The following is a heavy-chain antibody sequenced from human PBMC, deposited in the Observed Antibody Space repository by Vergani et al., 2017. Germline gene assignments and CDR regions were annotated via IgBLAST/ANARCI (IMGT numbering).Heavy chain of an antibody. J-gene: IGHJ6*03. CDR3: ARGFDYDFWSGYYLYYYYYMDV. CDR1: GFTFSSYS. CDR2: ISSSSSYI. Sequence: EVQLVESGGGLVKPGGSLRLSCAASGFTFSSYSMNWVRQAPGKGLEWVSSISSSSSYIYYADSVKGRFTISRDNAKNSLYLQMNSLRAEDTAVYYCARGFDYDFWSGYYLYYYYYMDVWGKGTTVTVSS. V-gene: IGHV3-21*01. D-gene: IGHD3-3*01.